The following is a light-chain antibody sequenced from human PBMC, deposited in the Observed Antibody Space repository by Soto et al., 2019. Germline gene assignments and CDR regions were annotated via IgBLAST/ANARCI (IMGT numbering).Light chain of an antibody. CDR2: EGS. CDR3: CSYAGSSTYG. J-gene: IGLJ1*01. CDR1: SSDVGSYNL. Sequence: QSVLTQPASVSGSPGQLITISCTGTSSDVGSYNLVSWYQQHPGKAPKLMIYEGSKRPSGVSNRFSGSKSGNTASLTISGLQAEDEADYYCCSYAGSSTYGFGTGTKVTVL. V-gene: IGLV2-23*01.